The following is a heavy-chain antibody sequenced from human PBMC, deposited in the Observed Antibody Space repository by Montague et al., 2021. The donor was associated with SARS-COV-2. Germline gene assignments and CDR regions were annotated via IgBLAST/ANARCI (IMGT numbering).Heavy chain of an antibody. D-gene: IGHD3-16*01. CDR1: GFRFDTSG. CDR2: IWYDASLQ. V-gene: IGHV3-33*01. CDR3: ATWGLDY. Sequence: SLKLSCAASGFRFDTSGMHWVRQAPGKGLEWVAVIWYDASLQYCGDSVRGRFTISRDNSKNTVYLQMNSLRAEDTAVYYCATWGLDYWGQGTLVTVSS. J-gene: IGHJ4*02.